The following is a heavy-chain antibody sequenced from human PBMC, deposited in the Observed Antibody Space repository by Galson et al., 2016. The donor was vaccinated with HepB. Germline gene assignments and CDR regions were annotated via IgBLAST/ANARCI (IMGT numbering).Heavy chain of an antibody. V-gene: IGHV3-7*03. CDR1: GITFSNSW. CDR2: INDDGSHK. J-gene: IGHJ5*02. Sequence: SLRLSCAASGITFSNSWMRWVRQAPGKGLEWVASINDDGSHKYYVDSVKGRFTVSTDSAKNSMYLQMNSLRVEDTAVYYCAKEAKSGFGTWGQGTLVIVSS. CDR3: AKEAKSGFGT.